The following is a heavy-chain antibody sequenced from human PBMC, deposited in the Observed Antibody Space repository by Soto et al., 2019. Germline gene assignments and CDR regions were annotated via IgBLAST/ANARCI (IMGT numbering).Heavy chain of an antibody. D-gene: IGHD2-15*01. J-gene: IGHJ1*01. CDR2: IYYSGST. V-gene: IGHV4-59*01. CDR3: ARGGEVVPPMIQH. CDR1: GGSISSYY. Sequence: QVQLQESGPGLVKPSETLSLTYTVSGGSISSYYWSWIRQPPGKGLEWIGYIYYSGSTNYNPSLKSRVTISVDTSKNQFSLKLSSVTAADTAVYYCARGGEVVPPMIQHWGQGTLVTVSS.